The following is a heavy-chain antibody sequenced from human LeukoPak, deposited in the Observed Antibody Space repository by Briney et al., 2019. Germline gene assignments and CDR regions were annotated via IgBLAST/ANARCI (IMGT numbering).Heavy chain of an antibody. CDR3: ARDPASKGGYYYYYMDV. CDR2: INPNSGGT. J-gene: IGHJ6*03. CDR1: GYTFIGYY. Sequence: ASVKVSCKASGYTFIGYYMHWVRQAPGQGLEWMGWINPNSGGTKYAQKFQGRVTMTRDTSISTAYMELSRLRSDDTAVYYCARDPASKGGYYYYYMDVWGKGTTVTVSS. V-gene: IGHV1-2*02.